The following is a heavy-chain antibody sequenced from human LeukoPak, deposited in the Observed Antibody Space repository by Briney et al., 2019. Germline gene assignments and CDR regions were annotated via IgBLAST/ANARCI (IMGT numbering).Heavy chain of an antibody. CDR3: ATSQSTKWELLPDYFDY. D-gene: IGHD1-26*01. CDR2: IYPGDSDT. J-gene: IGHJ4*02. Sequence: ESLKISCKGSGYSFTSYWIGWVRQMPGKGLEWMGIIYPGDSDTRYSPSFQGQVTISADKSISTAYLQWSSLKASDTAMYYCATSQSTKWELLPDYFDYWGQGTLVTVSS. CDR1: GYSFTSYW. V-gene: IGHV5-51*01.